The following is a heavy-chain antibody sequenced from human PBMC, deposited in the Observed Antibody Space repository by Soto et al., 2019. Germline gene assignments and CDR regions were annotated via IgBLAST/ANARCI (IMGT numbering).Heavy chain of an antibody. CDR1: GYTFSGYY. CDR3: AIEIGYGSTRWVPVVNGGFDV. V-gene: IGHV1-2*04. J-gene: IGHJ6*02. Sequence: GASVKVSCKASGYTFSGYYIHWVRQAPGQGPEWMGWINPNSGGTNYAQKFQGWVTMTRDTSISTAYMELSRLRSDDTAVYYCAIEIGYGSTRWVPVVNGGFDVWGQGTSVTVSS. CDR2: INPNSGGT. D-gene: IGHD2-2*01.